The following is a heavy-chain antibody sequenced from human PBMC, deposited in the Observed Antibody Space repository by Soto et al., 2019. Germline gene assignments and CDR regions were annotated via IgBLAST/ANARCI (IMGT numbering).Heavy chain of an antibody. D-gene: IGHD6-13*01. CDR1: GGTFSSYA. J-gene: IGHJ6*02. V-gene: IGHV1-69*01. Sequence: QVQLVQSGAEVKKPGSSVKVSCKASGGTFSSYAISWVRQAPGQGLEWMGGIIPIFGTANYAQKLQGRVTITADESTSTAYMELSSLRSEDTAVYYCARSIAAAGAVDYYYYGMDVWGQGTTVTVSS. CDR2: IIPIFGTA. CDR3: ARSIAAAGAVDYYYYGMDV.